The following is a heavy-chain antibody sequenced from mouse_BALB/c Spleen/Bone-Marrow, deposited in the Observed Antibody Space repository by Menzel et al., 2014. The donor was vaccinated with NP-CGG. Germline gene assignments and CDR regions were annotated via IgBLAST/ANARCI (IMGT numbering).Heavy chain of an antibody. CDR1: GFNIKDTY. Sequence: VQLQQPGAELVKPGASVKLSCTASGFNIKDTYMHWVKQRHEQGLEWIGRIDPANGNTKYDPKFQGKATIKADTSSNTAYLQLSSLTSEDTAVYYCARSLYDGYFSWFAYWGQGTLVAVSA. V-gene: IGHV14-3*02. CDR3: ARSLYDGYFSWFAY. CDR2: IDPANGNT. J-gene: IGHJ3*01. D-gene: IGHD2-3*01.